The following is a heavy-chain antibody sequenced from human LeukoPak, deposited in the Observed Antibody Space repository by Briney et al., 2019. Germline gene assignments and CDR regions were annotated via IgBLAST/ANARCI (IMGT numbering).Heavy chain of an antibody. V-gene: IGHV4-59*12. Sequence: SETLSLTCTVSGGSINSYYWGWVRQPPGKGLEWIGYISHSGSTYYNPSLKSRVTISVDRSKNQFSLKLSSVTAADTAVYYCAREYSGSRDDAFDVWGQGTMVTVSS. D-gene: IGHD1-26*01. CDR1: GGSINSYY. J-gene: IGHJ3*01. CDR3: AREYSGSRDDAFDV. CDR2: ISHSGST.